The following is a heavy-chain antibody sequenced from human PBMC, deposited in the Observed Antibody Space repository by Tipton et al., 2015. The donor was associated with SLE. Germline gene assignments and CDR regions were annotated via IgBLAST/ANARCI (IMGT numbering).Heavy chain of an antibody. V-gene: IGHV4-39*07. J-gene: IGHJ4*02. CDR3: ARATVAGMGY. D-gene: IGHD6-19*01. CDR1: GGSISSSSYY. Sequence: TLSLTCTVSGGSISSSSYYWGWIRQPPGKGLEWIGSIYYSGSTYYNPSLKSRVTISVDTSKNQFSLKLSSVTAADTAVYYCARATVAGMGYWGQGTLVTVSS. CDR2: IYYSGST.